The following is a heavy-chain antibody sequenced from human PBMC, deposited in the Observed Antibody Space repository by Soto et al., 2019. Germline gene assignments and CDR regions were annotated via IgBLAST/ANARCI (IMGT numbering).Heavy chain of an antibody. D-gene: IGHD4-17*01. CDR1: GFTFSSYG. J-gene: IGHJ4*02. CDR3: AKDRSGDYGGGLLDY. CDR2: ISYDGSNK. Sequence: QVQLVESGGGVVQPGRSLRLSCAASGFTFSSYGMHWVRQAPGKGLEWVAVISYDGSNKYYADSVKGRFTISRGNSKNTLYLQMNSLRAEDTAVYYCAKDRSGDYGGGLLDYWGQGTLVTVSS. V-gene: IGHV3-30*18.